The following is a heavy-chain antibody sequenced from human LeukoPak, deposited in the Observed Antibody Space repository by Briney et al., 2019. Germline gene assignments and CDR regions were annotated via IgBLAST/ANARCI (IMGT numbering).Heavy chain of an antibody. Sequence: PGGSLRLSCAASGFTFSNYSMNWVRQAPGKGLEWVSYISSSGSTIYYADSVKGRFTISRDNAKNSLYLQMNSLRAEDTAVYYCAREPYDSSGYFDYWGQGTLVTVSS. D-gene: IGHD3-22*01. CDR2: ISSSGSTI. V-gene: IGHV3-48*04. CDR3: AREPYDSSGYFDY. CDR1: GFTFSNYS. J-gene: IGHJ4*02.